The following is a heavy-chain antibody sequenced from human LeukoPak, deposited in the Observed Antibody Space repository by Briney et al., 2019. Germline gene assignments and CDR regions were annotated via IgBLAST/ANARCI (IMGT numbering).Heavy chain of an antibody. CDR2: IYPGDSEI. D-gene: IGHD7-27*01. J-gene: IGHJ3*02. Sequence: GESLKISCKGSGYNFTIYWIGWVRQMPGKGLEWMGIIYPGDSEIRYSPSFQGQVTISADKSISTAYLQWSSLKASDTAMYYCAKSGAYDAFDIWGQGTMATVSS. CDR1: GYNFTIYW. V-gene: IGHV5-51*01. CDR3: AKSGAYDAFDI.